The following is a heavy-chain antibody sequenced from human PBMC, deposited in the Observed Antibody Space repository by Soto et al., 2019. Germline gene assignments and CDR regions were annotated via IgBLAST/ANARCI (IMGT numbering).Heavy chain of an antibody. D-gene: IGHD3-22*01. J-gene: IGHJ4*02. CDR1: GGSISSGDYY. CDR3: AREMRVYYYDSSGSHDY. Sequence: QVQLQESGPGLVKPSQTLSLTCTVSGGSISSGDYYWSWIRQPPGKGLEWIGYIYYSGSTYYNPSLKSRVTISVDTSKNQFSLKLSSVTAADTAVYYCAREMRVYYYDSSGSHDYWGQGTLVTVSS. V-gene: IGHV4-30-4*01. CDR2: IYYSGST.